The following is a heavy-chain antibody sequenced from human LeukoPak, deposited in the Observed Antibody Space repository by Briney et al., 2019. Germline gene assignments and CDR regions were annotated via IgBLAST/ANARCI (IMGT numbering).Heavy chain of an antibody. J-gene: IGHJ4*02. D-gene: IGHD1-26*01. CDR1: GFTFSSYG. CDR3: ARGTLWEPPDY. CDR2: IWYDGSNK. V-gene: IGHV3-33*01. Sequence: GGSLRLSCAASGFTFSSYGMHWVRQAPGKGLEWVAVIWYDGSNKYYADSVKGRFTISRDNSKNTLYLQMNSLRAEDTAVYYCARGTLWEPPDYWGQGTLVTVSS.